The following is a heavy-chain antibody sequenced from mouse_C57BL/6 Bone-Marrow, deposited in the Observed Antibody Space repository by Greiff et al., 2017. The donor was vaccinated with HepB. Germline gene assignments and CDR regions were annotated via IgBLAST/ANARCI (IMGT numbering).Heavy chain of an antibody. Sequence: DVKLVESGGGLVQPGGSLKLSCAASGFTFSDYYMYWVRQTPEKRLEWVAYISNGGGSTYYPDTVKGRFTISRDNAKNTLYLQMSRLKSEDTAMYYCARQGWFPFAYWGQGTLVTVSA. J-gene: IGHJ3*01. D-gene: IGHD2-3*01. CDR3: ARQGWFPFAY. CDR1: GFTFSDYY. CDR2: ISNGGGST. V-gene: IGHV5-12*01.